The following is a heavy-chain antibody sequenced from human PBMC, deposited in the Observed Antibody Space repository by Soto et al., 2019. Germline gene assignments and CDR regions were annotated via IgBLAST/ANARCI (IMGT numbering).Heavy chain of an antibody. Sequence: EVQLLESGGGLVQPGGSLRLSCAASGFTFSSYAMSWVRQAPGKGLEWGSAMSGSCGSTYYADAVKGRFTISRDNSKNTLYLQMNSLRADDTAVYYCAKEGQYSSGLDNFDYWGQGPLFTVSS. V-gene: IGHV3-23*01. J-gene: IGHJ4*02. CDR2: MSGSCGST. CDR3: AKEGQYSSGLDNFDY. CDR1: GFTFSSYA. D-gene: IGHD6-19*01.